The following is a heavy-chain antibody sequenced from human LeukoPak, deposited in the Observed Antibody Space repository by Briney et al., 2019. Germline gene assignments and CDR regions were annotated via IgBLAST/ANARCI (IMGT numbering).Heavy chain of an antibody. CDR3: AKDLYYYDSSGLADY. D-gene: IGHD3-22*01. Sequence: GGSLRLSCAASGFTFDDYAMHWVRQAPGKGLEWVSGISWNSGSIGYADSVKGRFTISRDNAKNSLYLQMNSLRAEDTALYYCAKDLYYYDSSGLADYWGQGTPVTVSS. CDR2: ISWNSGSI. V-gene: IGHV3-9*01. J-gene: IGHJ4*02. CDR1: GFTFDDYA.